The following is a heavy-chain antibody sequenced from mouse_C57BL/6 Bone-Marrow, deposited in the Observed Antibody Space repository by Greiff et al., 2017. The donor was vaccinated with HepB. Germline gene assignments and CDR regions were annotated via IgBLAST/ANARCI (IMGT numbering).Heavy chain of an antibody. V-gene: IGHV1-50*01. J-gene: IGHJ3*01. CDR3: ARKIYCDNDGAY. CDR2: IDPSDSYT. CDR1: GYTFTSYW. Sequence: QVQLQQPGAELVKPGASVKLSCKASGYTFTSYWMQWVKQRPGQGLEWIGEIDPSDSYTNYNQKFKGKATLTVDTSSSTAYMQLSSLTSEDSAVYYCARKIYCDNDGAYWGRGTGITVSA. D-gene: IGHD2-4*01.